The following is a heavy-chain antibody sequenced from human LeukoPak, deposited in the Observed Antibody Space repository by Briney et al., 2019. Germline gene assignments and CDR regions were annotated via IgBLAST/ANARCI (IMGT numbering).Heavy chain of an antibody. Sequence: RGSLRLSCAASGFTFSSYSMNWVRQAPGKGLEWVSSISSSSSYIYYADSVKGRFAISRDNAKNSLYLQMNSLRAEDTAVYYCARLAESSWTDYWGQGTLVTVSS. D-gene: IGHD6-13*01. CDR3: ARLAESSWTDY. CDR2: ISSSSSYI. J-gene: IGHJ4*02. CDR1: GFTFSSYS. V-gene: IGHV3-21*01.